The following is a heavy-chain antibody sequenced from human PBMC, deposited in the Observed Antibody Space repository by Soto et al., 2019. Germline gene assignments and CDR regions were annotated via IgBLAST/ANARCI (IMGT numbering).Heavy chain of an antibody. Sequence: QVQLVQSGAEVKKPGSSVKVSCKASGGTFSSYAISWVRQAPGQGLEWMGGIIPIFGTANYAQKFQGRVTSTADEATSTAYMELSSRRSEDTAVEYCAREIRLGSSHVQSLYYDYGMDVWGQGTTVTVSS. D-gene: IGHD1-26*01. CDR3: AREIRLGSSHVQSLYYDYGMDV. V-gene: IGHV1-69*12. CDR1: GGTFSSYA. J-gene: IGHJ6*02. CDR2: IIPIFGTA.